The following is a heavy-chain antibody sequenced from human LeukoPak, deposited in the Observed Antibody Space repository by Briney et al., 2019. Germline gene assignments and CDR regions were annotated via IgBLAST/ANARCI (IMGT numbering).Heavy chain of an antibody. CDR1: GYTISSGYN. Sequence: SETLSLTCTVSGYTISSGYNWGWIRRPPGKGLEYLGSISHSGDTYYSPSLKSRVTISVDTSKHQFSLKLASVTAADTAVYYCASSSCGNGFCYADDYWGQGTLVTVSS. V-gene: IGHV4-38-2*02. D-gene: IGHD2-8*01. CDR3: ASSSCGNGFCYADDY. J-gene: IGHJ4*02. CDR2: ISHSGDT.